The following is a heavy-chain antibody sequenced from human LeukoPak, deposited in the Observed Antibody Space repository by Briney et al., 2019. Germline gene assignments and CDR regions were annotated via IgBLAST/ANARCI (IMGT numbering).Heavy chain of an antibody. CDR1: GGTFSSYA. CDR2: IIPIFGTA. J-gene: IGHJ3*02. D-gene: IGHD2-2*01. V-gene: IGHV1-69*13. Sequence: ASVKVSCKASGGTFSSYAISWVRQAPGQGLEWMGGIIPIFGTANYAQKFQGRVTITADESTSTAYMELSSLRSEDTAVYYCARGRGYCSSTSCSDIAAAFDIWGQGTMVTVSS. CDR3: ARGRGYCSSTSCSDIAAAFDI.